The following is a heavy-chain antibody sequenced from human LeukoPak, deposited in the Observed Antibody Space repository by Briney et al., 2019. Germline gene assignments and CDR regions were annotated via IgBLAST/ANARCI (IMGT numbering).Heavy chain of an antibody. CDR2: ISSSSSTI. V-gene: IGHV3-48*02. CDR1: GFTFSSYS. CDR3: ARNVGTCSSTSCYNWFDP. Sequence: PGGSLRLSCAASGFTFSSYSMNWVRQAPGKGLEWVSYISSSSSTIYYADSVKGRFTISRDNAKNSLYLQMNSLRDEDTAVYYCARNVGTCSSTSCYNWFDPWGQGTLVTVSS. D-gene: IGHD2-2*01. J-gene: IGHJ5*02.